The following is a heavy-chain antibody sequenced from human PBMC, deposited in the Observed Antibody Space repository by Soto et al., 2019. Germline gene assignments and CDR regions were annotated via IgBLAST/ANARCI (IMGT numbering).Heavy chain of an antibody. CDR3: ARDDATYCGGDCYRYFYYGMDV. V-gene: IGHV1-69*13. J-gene: IGHJ6*02. CDR2: IIPMFPTA. Sequence: SVKASCKASGGTFSNHAISWVRQAPGQGLEWVGGIIPMFPTADYAQRFQGRVTITADDSTTTVYMELSGLRSEDTAMYYCARDDATYCGGDCYRYFYYGMDVWGQGTTVTVSS. CDR1: GGTFSNHA. D-gene: IGHD2-21*02.